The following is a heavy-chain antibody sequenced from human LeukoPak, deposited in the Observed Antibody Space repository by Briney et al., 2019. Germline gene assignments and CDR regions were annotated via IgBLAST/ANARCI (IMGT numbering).Heavy chain of an antibody. CDR1: GGTFSSYA. Sequence: ASVKVSCKASGGTFSSYAISWVRQAPGQGLEWMGGIIPIFGTANYAQKFQGRVTITADESTSTAYMELSSLRSEDTAVYYCARWFVDGYNGHFDYWGQGTLVTVSS. CDR3: ARWFVDGYNGHFDY. CDR2: IIPIFGTA. D-gene: IGHD5-24*01. V-gene: IGHV1-69*13. J-gene: IGHJ4*02.